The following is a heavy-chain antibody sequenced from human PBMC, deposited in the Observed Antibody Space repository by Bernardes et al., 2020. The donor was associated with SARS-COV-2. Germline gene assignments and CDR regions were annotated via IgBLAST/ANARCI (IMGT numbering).Heavy chain of an antibody. J-gene: IGHJ6*02. CDR3: ARSTRKSYFYYGMDV. CDR2: IYHSGSI. Sequence: ETLSLTCSVSGGSVSTSYYWNWIRQSPGKGLEWIGYIYHSGSINYSPSLTSRVTISLDTSKNQFSLRVTSVTAADTAVYYCARSTRKSYFYYGMDVWGQGTTDTVSS. V-gene: IGHV4-61*01. CDR1: GGSVSTSYY.